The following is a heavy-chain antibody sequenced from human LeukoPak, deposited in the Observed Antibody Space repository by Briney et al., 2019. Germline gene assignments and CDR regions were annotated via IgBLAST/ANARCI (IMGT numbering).Heavy chain of an antibody. V-gene: IGHV4-59*08. J-gene: IGHJ5*02. CDR3: ARLDRSGYEMGGTWFDP. Sequence: PSETLSLSCTVSGASLRSTYWSWVRQPPGKGLEWIGYIYYTGSTNSNPSLKSRVTVSVDTSKNQFSLKLSSMTAADTAVYYCARLDRSGYEMGGTWFDPWGQGTLVTVSS. CDR2: IYYTGST. D-gene: IGHD3-22*01. CDR1: GASLRSTY.